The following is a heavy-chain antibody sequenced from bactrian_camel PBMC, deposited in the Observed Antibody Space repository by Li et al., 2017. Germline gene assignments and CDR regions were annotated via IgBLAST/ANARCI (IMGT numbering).Heavy chain of an antibody. D-gene: IGHD1*01. CDR3: AAAPWYAVSCGKQNAYRY. CDR1: GYTYSAYS. V-gene: IGHV3S31*01. J-gene: IGHJ4*01. Sequence: VQLVESGGGSVQPGGSLTLSCVVSGYTYSAYSMGWFRQTGGKEREGVIVGATDTDITDYADSVKGRFTIIRDLTPNTIYLQLNSLKREDTAMYYCAAAPWYAVSCGKQNAYRYWGQGTQVT. CDR2: GATDTDIT.